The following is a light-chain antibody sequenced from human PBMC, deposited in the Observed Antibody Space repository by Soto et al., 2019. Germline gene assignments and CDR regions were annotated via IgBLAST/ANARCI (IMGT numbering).Light chain of an antibody. J-gene: IGKJ4*01. CDR3: QQSYSSLVT. V-gene: IGKV1-39*01. CDR2: TSS. Sequence: IEMTQSPASLSASVGDRVTITCLASQTIATYLNWFQHKSGRAPKLLIYTSSSVNSGVSSRFRGSGSGTDFTLTINDVQPEDSATYYCQQSYSSLVTFGAGTKVEIK. CDR1: QTIATY.